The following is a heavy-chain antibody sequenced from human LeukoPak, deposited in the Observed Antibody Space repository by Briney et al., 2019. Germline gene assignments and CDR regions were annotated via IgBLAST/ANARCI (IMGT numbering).Heavy chain of an antibody. CDR3: ASLYCSSTSCLL. J-gene: IGHJ4*02. V-gene: IGHV3-21*01. D-gene: IGHD2-2*01. CDR2: ISNSSSYI. Sequence: PGGSLRLSCAASGFTFSSYSMNWVRQAPGKGLEWVSSISNSSSYIYYADSVKGRFTISRDNAKNSLYLQMNSLRAEDTAVYYCASLYCSSTSCLLWGQGTLVTVSS. CDR1: GFTFSSYS.